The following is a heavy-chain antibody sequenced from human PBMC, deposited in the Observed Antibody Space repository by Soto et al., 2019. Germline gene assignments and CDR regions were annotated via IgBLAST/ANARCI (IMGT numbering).Heavy chain of an antibody. CDR1: GYSFNSYA. CDR3: ARASGAGWSRTVYAMGV. J-gene: IGHJ6*04. Sequence: QLVQSVAEVKKPGASVKVSCKASGYSFNSYALHWVRQAPGQRLEWMAWINAGNHNTKYSQRFQGRVTVTRDTSANTTYMELSNLRSEDTAVYYCARASGAGWSRTVYAMGVWGEGSTVTVSS. CDR2: INAGNHNT. V-gene: IGHV1-3*01. D-gene: IGHD3-10*01.